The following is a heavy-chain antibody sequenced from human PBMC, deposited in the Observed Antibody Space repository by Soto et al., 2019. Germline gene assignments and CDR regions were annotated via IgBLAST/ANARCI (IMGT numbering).Heavy chain of an antibody. D-gene: IGHD5-12*01. Sequence: SETLSLTCTVSGGSISSYYWSWIRQPPGKGLEWIGYIYYSGSTNYNPSLKSRVTISVDTSKNQFSLKLSSVTAADTAVYYCARVATIANWFDPWGQGTLVTVSS. CDR1: GGSISSYY. CDR3: ARVATIANWFDP. V-gene: IGHV4-59*01. J-gene: IGHJ5*02. CDR2: IYYSGST.